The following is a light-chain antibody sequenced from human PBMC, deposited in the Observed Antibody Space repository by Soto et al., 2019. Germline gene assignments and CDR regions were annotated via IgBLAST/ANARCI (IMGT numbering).Light chain of an antibody. J-gene: IGKJ2*01. CDR2: KAS. Sequence: DIQMTQSPSTLSASVGDRVTITCRASHSVDTWLAWYQQKPGKAPKLLIYKASNLVSGVPSRFSGSGSGTEVTLTISSLQPDDFATYYCQQYVGFPYTFGQGTKLEIK. V-gene: IGKV1-5*03. CDR1: HSVDTW. CDR3: QQYVGFPYT.